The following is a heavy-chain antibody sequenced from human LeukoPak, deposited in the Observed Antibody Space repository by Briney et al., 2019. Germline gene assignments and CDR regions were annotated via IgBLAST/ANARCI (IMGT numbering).Heavy chain of an antibody. Sequence: SETLSLTCTVSGGSISSYYWSWIRQPPGKGLEWIGYIYYSGSTNYNPSLKRRVTISVNTSKNQFSLKLSTGTAADTAVYYCARDLDMGYWGQGTLVTVSS. CDR3: ARDLDMGY. CDR1: GGSISSYY. V-gene: IGHV4-59*01. CDR2: IYYSGST. J-gene: IGHJ4*02.